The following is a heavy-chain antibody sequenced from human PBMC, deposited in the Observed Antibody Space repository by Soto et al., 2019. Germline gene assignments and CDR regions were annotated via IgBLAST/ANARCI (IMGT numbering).Heavy chain of an antibody. CDR3: ARQRGRRAAALDAFDI. V-gene: IGHV4-39*01. CDR2: IYYSGST. D-gene: IGHD6-13*01. Sequence: QLQLQESGPGLVKPSETLSLTCTVSGGSISSSSYYWGWIRQPPRKGLEWIGSIYYSGSTYYNPSLKSRVTISVDTSKNQLPLKLSSVSAADTAVYSCARQRGRRAAALDAFDIWGQWTMVTVSS. CDR1: GGSISSSSYY. J-gene: IGHJ3*02.